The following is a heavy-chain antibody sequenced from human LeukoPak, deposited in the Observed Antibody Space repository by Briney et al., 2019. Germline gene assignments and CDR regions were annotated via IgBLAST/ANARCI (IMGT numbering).Heavy chain of an antibody. V-gene: IGHV3-30*04. CDR2: ISYDGSNK. Sequence: GRSLRLSCAASGFTFSSYAMHWVRQAPGKGLEWVAVISYDGSNKYYADSVKGRFTISRDNSKNTLYLQMNSLRAEDTAVYYCARPHYCSSTSCYYFDYWGQGTLVTVSS. CDR3: ARPHYCSSTSCYYFDY. J-gene: IGHJ4*02. D-gene: IGHD2-2*01. CDR1: GFTFSSYA.